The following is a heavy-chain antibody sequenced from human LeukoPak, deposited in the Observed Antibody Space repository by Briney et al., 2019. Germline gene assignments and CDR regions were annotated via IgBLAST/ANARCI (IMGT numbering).Heavy chain of an antibody. V-gene: IGHV4-39*07. CDR1: SGSISVTGID. CDR3: ARHYPNHYGDAFDY. Sequence: SETLSLTCTVSSGSISVTGIDWGWVRQPPGKGLEYIGKIYYTGTTSYNPSLESRVTISIDTSKNQFSLKLSSVTAADTAVYYCARHYPNHYGDAFDYWGQGTLVTVSS. CDR2: IYYTGTT. D-gene: IGHD4-17*01. J-gene: IGHJ4*02.